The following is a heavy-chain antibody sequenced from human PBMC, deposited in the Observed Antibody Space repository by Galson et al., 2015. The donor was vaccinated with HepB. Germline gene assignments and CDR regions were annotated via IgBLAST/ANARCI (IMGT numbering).Heavy chain of an antibody. CDR3: AKDPYSSSWYDPVYFDY. V-gene: IGHV3-23*01. Sequence: SLRLSCAASGFTFSNYAMNWVRQAPGKGLEWVSAISGTGDTAYYADSVKGRFTISRDNSKNTLYLQMNSLRVEDTALYYCAKDPYSSSWYDPVYFDYWGQGTLLTVSS. D-gene: IGHD6-13*01. CDR1: GFTFSNYA. J-gene: IGHJ4*02. CDR2: ISGTGDTA.